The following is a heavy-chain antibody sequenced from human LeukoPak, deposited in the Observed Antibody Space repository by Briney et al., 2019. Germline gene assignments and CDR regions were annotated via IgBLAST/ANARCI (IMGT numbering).Heavy chain of an antibody. Sequence: PSQTLSLTCTLSGVSISSGDYYWSWIRQPPGKGLEWIGYMYSSGSTYYNPSLKSRATISVDTSKNQFSLKLSSVTAADTAVYYCARPYYYDSTIDPWGQGTLVTVSS. D-gene: IGHD3-22*01. J-gene: IGHJ5*02. CDR3: ARPYYYDSTIDP. CDR1: GVSISSGDYY. CDR2: MYSSGST. V-gene: IGHV4-30-4*01.